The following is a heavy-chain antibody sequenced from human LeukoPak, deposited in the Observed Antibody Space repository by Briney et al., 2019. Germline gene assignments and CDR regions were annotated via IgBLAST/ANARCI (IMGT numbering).Heavy chain of an antibody. V-gene: IGHV4-59*01. CDR2: IHYSGST. Sequence: PSETLSLTCTASGGSISSYYWSWIRQPPGKGLEWIGYIHYSGSTNYNPSLKSRVTISVDTSKNQFSLKLSSVTAADTAVYYCARVYYGVFLFWGQGTLVTVSS. J-gene: IGHJ4*02. CDR3: ARVYYGVFLF. CDR1: GGSISSYY. D-gene: IGHD4-17*01.